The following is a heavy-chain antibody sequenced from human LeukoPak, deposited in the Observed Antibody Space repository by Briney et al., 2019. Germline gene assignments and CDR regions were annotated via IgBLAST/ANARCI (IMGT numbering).Heavy chain of an antibody. D-gene: IGHD3-22*01. V-gene: IGHV4-4*07. J-gene: IGHJ5*02. Sequence: SETLSLTCTVSGGSISSYYWSWIRQPAGKGLEWIGRIYTSGSTNYNPSLKSRVTMSVDTSKNQFSLKLSSVTAADTAVYYCARDESPWKIVDSSGPLFDPWGQGTLVTVSS. CDR2: IYTSGST. CDR3: ARDESPWKIVDSSGPLFDP. CDR1: GGSISSYY.